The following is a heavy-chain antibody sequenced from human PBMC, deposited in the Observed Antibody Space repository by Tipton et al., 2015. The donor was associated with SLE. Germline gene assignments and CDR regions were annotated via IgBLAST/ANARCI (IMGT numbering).Heavy chain of an antibody. CDR2: ISASSNTI. CDR1: GFTFSSYW. V-gene: IGHV3-48*01. J-gene: IGHJ5*02. D-gene: IGHD5-18*01. CDR3: SRDRDTAMVTGWLDP. Sequence: SLRLSCAASGFTFSSYWMNWVRQAPGKGLEWVSYISASSNTIYYADSVKGRFTISRDNAKNSLYLQMNSLRAEDTALYYCSRDRDTAMVTGWLDPWGQGTLVTVSS.